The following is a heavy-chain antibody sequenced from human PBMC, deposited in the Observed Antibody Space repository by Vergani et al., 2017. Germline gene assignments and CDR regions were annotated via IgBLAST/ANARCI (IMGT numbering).Heavy chain of an antibody. CDR2: IYSGGST. J-gene: IGHJ4*02. Sequence: EVQLVESGGGLVQPGGSLRLSCAASGFTVSSNYMSWVRQAPGKGLEWVSVIYSGGSTYYADSVKGRFTISRDNSKNTLYLQMNSLRAEDTAVYYCARAREVKIFGVVIIGSSRFDYWGQGTLVTVSS. D-gene: IGHD3-3*01. V-gene: IGHV3-66*01. CDR1: GFTVSSNY. CDR3: ARAREVKIFGVVIIGSSRFDY.